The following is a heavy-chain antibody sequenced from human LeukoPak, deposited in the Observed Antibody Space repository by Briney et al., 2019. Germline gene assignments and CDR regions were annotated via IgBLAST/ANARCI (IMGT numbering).Heavy chain of an antibody. CDR1: GFTVSSNY. CDR2: IKQDGSEK. V-gene: IGHV3-7*01. CDR3: ARRRAFHTIFGVVTPSFDY. J-gene: IGHJ4*02. Sequence: GGSLRLSCAASGFTVSSNYMSWVRQAPGKGLEWVANIKQDGSEKYYADSVKGRFTISRDNAKNSLYLQMNSLRAEDTAVYYCARRRAFHTIFGVVTPSFDYWGQGTLVTVSS. D-gene: IGHD3-3*01.